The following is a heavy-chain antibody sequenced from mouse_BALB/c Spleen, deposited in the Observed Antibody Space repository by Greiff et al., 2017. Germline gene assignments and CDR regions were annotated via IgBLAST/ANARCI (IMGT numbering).Heavy chain of an antibody. Sequence: EVQLVESGGGLVQPGGSRKLSCAASGFTFSSFGMHWVRQAPEKGLEWVAYISSGSSTIYYADTVKGRFTISRDNPKNTLFLQMTSLRSEDTAMYYCAREGYHYFDYWGQGTTLTVSS. CDR1: GFTFSSFG. D-gene: IGHD2-2*01. J-gene: IGHJ2*01. CDR3: AREGYHYFDY. V-gene: IGHV5-17*02. CDR2: ISSGSSTI.